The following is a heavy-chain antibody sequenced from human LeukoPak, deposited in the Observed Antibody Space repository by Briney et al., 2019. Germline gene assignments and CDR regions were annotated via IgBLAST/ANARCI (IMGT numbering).Heavy chain of an antibody. J-gene: IGHJ4*02. Sequence: SETLSLTCTVSGGSISRSNYDWGWIRQPPGKGLEWIATIYYGGSTYYNSSLKSRVTTSVDTSKNQFSLKLSSVTAADTAVYYCARLIRSYCSSPTCYHFDYWGQGTLVTVSS. CDR2: IYYGGST. D-gene: IGHD2-2*01. V-gene: IGHV4-39*01. CDR3: ARLIRSYCSSPTCYHFDY. CDR1: GGSISRSNYD.